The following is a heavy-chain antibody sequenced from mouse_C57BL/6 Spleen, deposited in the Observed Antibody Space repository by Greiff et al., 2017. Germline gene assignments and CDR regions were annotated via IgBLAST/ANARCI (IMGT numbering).Heavy chain of an antibody. D-gene: IGHD1-3*01. CDR2: IYPGSGST. CDR3: ARRDWGYLKDY. V-gene: IGHV1-55*01. Sequence: QVQLQQPGAELVKPGASVKMSCKASGYTFTSYWITWVKQRPGQGLEWIGDIYPGSGSTNYNEQFKSKATMTVDKSTSTAYMQLSSLTSEASAVYYGARRDWGYLKDYWGQGTTLTVSS. J-gene: IGHJ2*01. CDR1: GYTFTSYW.